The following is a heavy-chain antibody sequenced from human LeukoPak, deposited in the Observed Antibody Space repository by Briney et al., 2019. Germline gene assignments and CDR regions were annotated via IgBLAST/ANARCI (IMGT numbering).Heavy chain of an antibody. CDR2: IYRHGRT. CDR3: ARAPEHVYMPMDV. Sequence: GGSLRLSCAASGFTVSANCMSWVRLAAGKGLEWVSIIYRHGRTYYADSVKGRFTISRDSSKNTLDLQMNSLRAEDTAVYFCARAPEHVYMPMDVWGQGTTVIVS. CDR1: GFTVSANC. J-gene: IGHJ6*02. D-gene: IGHD2-2*01. V-gene: IGHV3-66*02.